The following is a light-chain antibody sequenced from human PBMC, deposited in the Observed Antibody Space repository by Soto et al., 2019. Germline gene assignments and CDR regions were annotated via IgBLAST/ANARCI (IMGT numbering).Light chain of an antibody. J-gene: IGLJ2*01. V-gene: IGLV2-14*03. CDR3: NSYTTSATQVL. CDR1: SSDIGGYNY. Sequence: QSVLTQPASVSGSPGQSITISCTGTSSDIGGYNYVSWYQQRPGKAPRLIIYNVNDRPSGVSDRFSGSKSGNTASLTISGLQTEDEADYFCNSYTTSATQVLFGGGTQLTVL. CDR2: NVN.